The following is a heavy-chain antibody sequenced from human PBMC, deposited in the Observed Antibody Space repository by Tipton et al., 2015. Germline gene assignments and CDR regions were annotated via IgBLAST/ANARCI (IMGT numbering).Heavy chain of an antibody. CDR1: SDSISKYY. D-gene: IGHD4-23*01. CDR3: ARARGRHGGLFDS. Sequence: TLSLTCSVSSDSISKYYWSWIRQPPGKELEWIGYIFYDGSTNYNPSLKSRLTISVDTSKTQFSLEMRSVTATDTAVYYCARARGRHGGLFDSWGQGTLVTVSS. CDR2: IFYDGST. V-gene: IGHV4-59*01. J-gene: IGHJ4*02.